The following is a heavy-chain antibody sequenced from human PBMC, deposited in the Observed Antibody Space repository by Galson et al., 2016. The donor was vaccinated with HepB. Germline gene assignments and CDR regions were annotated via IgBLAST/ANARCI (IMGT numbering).Heavy chain of an antibody. J-gene: IGHJ4*02. CDR3: ARTSPSRSFRSSFWTGLDY. CDR2: ISSDGRNK. V-gene: IGHV3-30*03. Sequence: SLRLSCAASGFTFSTSVFHWVRQAPGKGLEWLTTISSDGRNKYYPDSVRGRFTASRDNSQRTVGLQLNSLRREDTAAYYCARTSPSRSFRSSFWTGLDYWGRGALVTVSS. CDR1: GFTFSTSV. D-gene: IGHD3/OR15-3a*01.